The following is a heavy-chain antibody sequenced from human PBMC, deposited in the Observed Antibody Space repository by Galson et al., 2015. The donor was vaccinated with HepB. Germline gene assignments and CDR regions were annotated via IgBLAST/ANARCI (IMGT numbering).Heavy chain of an antibody. CDR1: GGSISSYY. CDR3: ARESSTSAKFDY. CDR2: IYYSGST. J-gene: IGHJ4*02. D-gene: IGHD2-2*01. Sequence: TLSLTCTVTGGSISSYYWSWIRQPPGKGLEWIGCIYYSGSTNYNPSLKSRVTISVDTSKNQFSLKLSSVTAADTAVYYCARESSTSAKFDYWGQGTLVTVSS. V-gene: IGHV4-59*01.